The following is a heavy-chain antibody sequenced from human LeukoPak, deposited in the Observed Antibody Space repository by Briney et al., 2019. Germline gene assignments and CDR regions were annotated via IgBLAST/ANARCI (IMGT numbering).Heavy chain of an antibody. CDR3: AKFFGVIISTYPYDY. V-gene: IGHV3-23*01. D-gene: IGHD2-21*01. CDR2: ISAISGSGETT. Sequence: GGSLRLSCAASGFTFTNYAMSWVRQTPGKGLEWFSAISAISGSGETTYYADSVKGRSTISRDNSKSSLYLQMNSLRAEDTAVYYCAKFFGVIISTYPYDYWGQGTLVTVSS. CDR1: GFTFTNYA. J-gene: IGHJ4*02.